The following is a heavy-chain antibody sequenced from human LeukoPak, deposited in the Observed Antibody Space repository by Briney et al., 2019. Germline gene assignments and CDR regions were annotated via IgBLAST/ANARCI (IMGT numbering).Heavy chain of an antibody. D-gene: IGHD3-3*01. J-gene: IGHJ4*02. CDR2: ISGSGGST. Sequence: PGGSPRLSRAASGFTFSSYAMSWVRQAPGKGLEWVSAISGSGGSTYYADSVKGRFTISRDNSKNTLYLQMNSLRAEDTAVYYCAKDRSDYTDYWGQGTLVTISS. V-gene: IGHV3-23*01. CDR1: GFTFSSYA. CDR3: AKDRSDYTDY.